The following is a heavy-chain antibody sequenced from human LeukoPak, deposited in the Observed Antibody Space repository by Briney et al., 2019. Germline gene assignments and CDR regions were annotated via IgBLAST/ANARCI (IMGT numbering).Heavy chain of an antibody. D-gene: IGHD3-22*01. CDR2: ISAYNGNT. Sequence: ASVKVSCKASGYTFTSYGISWVRQAPGQGLEWMGWISAYNGNTNYAQKLQGRVTMTTDTSTSTAYMELRSLRSDDTAVYYCAREYYCDSSGYLDYWGQGTLVTVSS. V-gene: IGHV1-18*01. J-gene: IGHJ4*02. CDR3: AREYYCDSSGYLDY. CDR1: GYTFTSYG.